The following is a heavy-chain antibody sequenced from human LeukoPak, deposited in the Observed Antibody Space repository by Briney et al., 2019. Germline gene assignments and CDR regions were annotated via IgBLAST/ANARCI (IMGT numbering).Heavy chain of an antibody. Sequence: GGSLRLSCAASGFTFSSYSMNWVRQAPGKGLEWVSYISSSSSTIYYADSVKGRFTISRDNAKNSLYLQMNSLRAEDTAVYYCAREAARFPVAEMKDWGQGTLVTVSS. V-gene: IGHV3-48*04. CDR3: AREAARFPVAEMKD. J-gene: IGHJ4*02. D-gene: IGHD1-14*01. CDR2: ISSSSSTI. CDR1: GFTFSSYS.